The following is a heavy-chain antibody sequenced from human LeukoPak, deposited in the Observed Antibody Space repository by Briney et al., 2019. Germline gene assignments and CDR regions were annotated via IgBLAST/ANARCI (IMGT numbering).Heavy chain of an antibody. CDR1: GGSVSSGSDY. D-gene: IGHD4-17*01. V-gene: IGHV4-61*01. CDR2: ISYSEST. J-gene: IGHJ4*02. CDR3: ARDLGDYDNYFDY. Sequence: PSETLSLTCTVSGGSVSSGSDYCSWVRQPPGKVLELIGYISYSESTNSNPSLKSPVTISVDTSQNPFSLKLSSVTAADTAVYYCARDLGDYDNYFDYWGQGTLVTVSS.